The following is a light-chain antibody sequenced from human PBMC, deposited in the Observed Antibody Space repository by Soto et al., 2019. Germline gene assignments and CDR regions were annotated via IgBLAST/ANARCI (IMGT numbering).Light chain of an antibody. V-gene: IGKV3-11*01. CDR3: QQRSNWPPRIT. Sequence: EIVLTQSPATLSLSPGERATLSCRASQSVSSYLAWYQQKPGQAPRLLIYDASNRATGIPARVSGSGSGTDFTLTISSLEPEAFAVYYCQQRSNWPPRITFGQGTRLEIK. CDR1: QSVSSY. CDR2: DAS. J-gene: IGKJ5*01.